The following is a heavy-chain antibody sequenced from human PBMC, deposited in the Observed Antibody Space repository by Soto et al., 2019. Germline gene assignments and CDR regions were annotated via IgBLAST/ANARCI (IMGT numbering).Heavy chain of an antibody. CDR3: ARDRSYYDSSGYYFYGMDV. D-gene: IGHD3-22*01. V-gene: IGHV4-59*01. Sequence: SSETLSLTCTVSGGSISSYYWSWIRQPPGKGLEWIGYIYYSGSTNYNPSLKSRVTISVDTSKNQFSLKLSSVTAADTAVYYCARDRSYYDSSGYYFYGMDVWGQGTTVTVSS. CDR2: IYYSGST. J-gene: IGHJ6*02. CDR1: GGSISSYY.